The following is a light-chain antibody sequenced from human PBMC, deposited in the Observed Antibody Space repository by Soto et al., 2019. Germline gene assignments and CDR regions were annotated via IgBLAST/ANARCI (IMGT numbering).Light chain of an antibody. CDR2: DAS. CDR3: QQYNSYWT. Sequence: DIQMTQSPSTLSASVGDRVTITCRASQSISSWLAWYQQNPGKAPKLLIYDASSLASGVPSRFSGSGSGTEFTLTISSLQPDDFATYYCQQYNSYWTFGQGTKVEIK. V-gene: IGKV1-5*01. J-gene: IGKJ1*01. CDR1: QSISSW.